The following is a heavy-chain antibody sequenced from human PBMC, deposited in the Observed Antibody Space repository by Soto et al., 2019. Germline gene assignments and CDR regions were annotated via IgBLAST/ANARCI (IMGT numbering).Heavy chain of an antibody. D-gene: IGHD1-26*01. J-gene: IGHJ4*02. CDR2: IIPIFGTA. V-gene: IGHV1-69*12. CDR1: GGTFSSYA. Sequence: QVQLVQSGAEVKKPGSSVKVSCKASGGTFSSYAISWVRQAPGQGLEWMGGIIPIFGTANYAQKFQGRVTITAGETTSTAYRELSSLRAEDTAVYYCARDPVLGYSGGYAVDYWGQGTLVTVSS. CDR3: ARDPVLGYSGGYAVDY.